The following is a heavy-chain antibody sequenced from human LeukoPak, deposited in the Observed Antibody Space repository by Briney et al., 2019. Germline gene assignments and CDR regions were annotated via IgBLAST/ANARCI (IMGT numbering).Heavy chain of an antibody. V-gene: IGHV5-51*01. CDR2: VHLGNSDI. J-gene: IGHJ5*02. CDR1: GHSFHNYW. CDR3: ATRRYSGSPNYFDP. Sequence: GESLKISCKASGHSFHNYWLGWVCQMPGKGLEWMGIVHLGNSDIQYSPSFQGQVTISVDTSITTAYLYWRSLKASDTAMYYCATRRYSGSPNYFDPWGQGTLVTVSS. D-gene: IGHD1-26*01.